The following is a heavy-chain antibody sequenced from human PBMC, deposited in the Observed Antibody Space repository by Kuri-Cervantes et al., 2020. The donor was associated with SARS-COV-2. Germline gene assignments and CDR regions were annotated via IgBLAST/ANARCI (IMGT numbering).Heavy chain of an antibody. V-gene: IGHV4-39*02. D-gene: IGHD7-27*01. CDR1: GGSISSPSSY. Sequence: SETLSLTCNVSGGSISSPSSYWGWVRQPPGKGLEWIATIFYSGSIYYNPSLRGRVTISVDTSNNHFSLKVTSVTAADTAVYYGAREEGGELGEAFDYWGQGALVTVSS. CDR3: AREEGGELGEAFDY. J-gene: IGHJ4*02. CDR2: IFYSGSI.